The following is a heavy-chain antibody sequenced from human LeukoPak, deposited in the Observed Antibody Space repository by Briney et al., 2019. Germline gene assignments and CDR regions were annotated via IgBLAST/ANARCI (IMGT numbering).Heavy chain of an antibody. Sequence: PGGSLRLSCAASGFTFTSFAMSWVRQAPGKGLEWVSGISASGGSTYYIDSATCRFTISRDNSKNTVYLQMNSLRAEDTAIYYCAKGGVSPVTSGDYWGQGTLVTVSS. CDR1: GFTFTSFA. V-gene: IGHV3-23*01. J-gene: IGHJ4*02. CDR3: AKGGVSPVTSGDY. D-gene: IGHD3-10*01. CDR2: ISASGGST.